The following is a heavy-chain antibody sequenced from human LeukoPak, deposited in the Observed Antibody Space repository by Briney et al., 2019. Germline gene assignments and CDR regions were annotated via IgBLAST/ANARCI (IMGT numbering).Heavy chain of an antibody. CDR3: ARGEDFERYYLAY. CDR1: RGSITSNTW. Sequence: SETLSLTCAVSRGSITSNTWWSWVRQPPGKGLEWIGEIYRSGSTHYNPSLKNRVTISVDKAKNQFSLKLTSVTAADTAVYFCARGEDFERYYLAYWGQGTLVTVSS. D-gene: IGHD3-9*01. CDR2: IYRSGST. V-gene: IGHV4-4*02. J-gene: IGHJ4*02.